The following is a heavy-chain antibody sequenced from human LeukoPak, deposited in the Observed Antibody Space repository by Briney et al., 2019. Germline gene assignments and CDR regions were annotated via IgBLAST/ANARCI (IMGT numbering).Heavy chain of an antibody. V-gene: IGHV4-59*06. Sequence: PSETLSLTCTVSGGSISSYYWSWIRQHPGKGLEWIGYIYYSGSTYYNPSLKSRVTISVDTSKNQFSLKLSSVTAADTAVYYCARDSGAWGYYGSGSQGYFDYWGQGTLVTVSS. CDR1: GGSISSYY. J-gene: IGHJ4*02. D-gene: IGHD3-10*01. CDR3: ARDSGAWGYYGSGSQGYFDY. CDR2: IYYSGST.